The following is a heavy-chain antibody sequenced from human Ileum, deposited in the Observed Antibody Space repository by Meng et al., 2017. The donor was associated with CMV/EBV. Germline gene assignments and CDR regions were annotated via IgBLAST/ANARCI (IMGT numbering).Heavy chain of an antibody. CDR1: GGSISSSTYY. J-gene: IGHJ3*02. CDR2: IYYSGST. CDR3: ARHEAIVGPTIGTFDI. V-gene: IGHV4-39*01. D-gene: IGHD1-26*01. Sequence: SETLSLTCTVSGGSISSSTYYWGWIRQPPGKGLEWIGTIYYSGSTYYNPSLKSRVTISVDTSKNQFSLKLNSVTATDTAVYYCARHEAIVGPTIGTFDIWGQGTMVTVSS.